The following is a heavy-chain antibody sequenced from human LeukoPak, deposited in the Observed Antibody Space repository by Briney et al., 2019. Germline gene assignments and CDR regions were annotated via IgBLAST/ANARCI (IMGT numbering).Heavy chain of an antibody. CDR1: GGSISSYY. Sequence: SETLSLTCTVSGGSISSYYWSWIRQPAGKGLEWIGRIYTSGSTNYNPSLKSRVTMSVDTSKNQFSLKLSSVTAADTAVYYCARAPVDYGSGSSYTDVWGKGTTVTISS. CDR2: IYTSGST. CDR3: ARAPVDYGSGSSYTDV. J-gene: IGHJ6*03. V-gene: IGHV4-4*07. D-gene: IGHD3-10*01.